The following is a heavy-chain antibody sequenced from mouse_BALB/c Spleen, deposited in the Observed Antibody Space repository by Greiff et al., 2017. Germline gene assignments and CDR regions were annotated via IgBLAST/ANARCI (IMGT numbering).Heavy chain of an antibody. CDR3: ARGGYFYYFDY. CDR2: ISDGGSYT. J-gene: IGHJ2*01. V-gene: IGHV5-4*02. Sequence: VMLVESGGGLVKPGGSLKLSCAASGFTFSDYYMYWVRQTPEKRLEWVATISDGGSYTYYPDSVKGRFTISRDNAKNNLYLQMSSLKSEDTAMYYCARGGYFYYFDYWGQGTTLTVSS. CDR1: GFTFSDYY.